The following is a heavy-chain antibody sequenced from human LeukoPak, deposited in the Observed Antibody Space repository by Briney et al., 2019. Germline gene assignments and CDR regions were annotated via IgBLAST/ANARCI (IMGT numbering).Heavy chain of an antibody. D-gene: IGHD6-19*01. CDR2: IYYSGSP. Sequence: PSETLSLTCTVSGDSISNYYWSWIRQPPGKGLEWIGYIYYSGSPNYNPSLKSRVTISVDTSKNQFSLRLSSVTAADTAVYYCARGTAVAGTWGQGTLVTVSS. CDR1: GDSISNYY. J-gene: IGHJ5*02. CDR3: ARGTAVAGT. V-gene: IGHV4-59*01.